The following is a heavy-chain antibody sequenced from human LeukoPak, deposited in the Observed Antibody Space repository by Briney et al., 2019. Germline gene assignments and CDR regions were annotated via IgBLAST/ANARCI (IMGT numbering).Heavy chain of an antibody. V-gene: IGHV1-2*06. CDR2: INPNSGGT. Sequence: GASVKVSCKASGYTFTGYYMHWVRQAPGQGLEWMGRINPNSGGTNYARKFQGRVTMTRDTSISTAYMELSRLRSDDTAVYYCARDGGVYYDSSGYYRSDYWGQGTLVTVSS. J-gene: IGHJ4*02. CDR1: GYTFTGYY. CDR3: ARDGGVYYDSSGYYRSDY. D-gene: IGHD3-22*01.